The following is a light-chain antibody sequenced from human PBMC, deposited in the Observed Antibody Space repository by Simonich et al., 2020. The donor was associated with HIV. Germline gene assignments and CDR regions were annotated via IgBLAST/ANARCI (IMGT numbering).Light chain of an antibody. Sequence: EIVLTQSPATLSSSPGERATLSRRASESCSMYLAWYQQKPGQSPRLLIYDASNRATGIPARFSGSGYGTDVTLTISRLEPEDFAVYYCQQYVSSPYTFGQGTKLEIK. CDR1: ESCSMY. CDR3: QQYVSSPYT. J-gene: IGKJ2*01. CDR2: DAS. V-gene: IGKV3-11*01.